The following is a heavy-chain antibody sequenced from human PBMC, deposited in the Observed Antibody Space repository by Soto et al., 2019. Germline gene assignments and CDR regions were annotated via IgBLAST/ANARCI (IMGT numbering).Heavy chain of an antibody. Sequence: QITLNESGPALVKPTQTLTLTCTFSGFSLNTGDVGVGWIRQPPGKALEWLGVVYWDDDKTYSPSLKSRLSITKDTPQIQVVIRMTKMDPVDTATYYCAHCRRAVPTFWGQGTLVTVSS. D-gene: IGHD6-19*01. CDR1: GFSLNTGDVG. CDR3: AHCRRAVPTF. CDR2: VYWDDDK. J-gene: IGHJ4*02. V-gene: IGHV2-5*02.